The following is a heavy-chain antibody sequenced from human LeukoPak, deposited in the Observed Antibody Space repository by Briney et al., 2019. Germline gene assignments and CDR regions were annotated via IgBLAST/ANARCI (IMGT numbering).Heavy chain of an antibody. J-gene: IGHJ4*02. D-gene: IGHD5-12*01. V-gene: IGHV1-2*02. CDR2: INPNSGGT. Sequence: ASVKVSCKASGYTFTGFYIHWVRQAPGRGLEWMGWINPNSGGTNYAQKFQGRVTMTRDTSISTAYMELSRLTSDDTAIYYCARDWFVDSGDDPFPFDYWGQGTLVSVSS. CDR1: GYTFTGFY. CDR3: ARDWFVDSGDDPFPFDY.